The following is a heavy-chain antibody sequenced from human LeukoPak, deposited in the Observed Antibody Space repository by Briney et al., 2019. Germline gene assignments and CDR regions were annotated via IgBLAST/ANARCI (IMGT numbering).Heavy chain of an antibody. D-gene: IGHD3-22*01. J-gene: IGHJ4*02. CDR3: ARLRAYYYDSSGYYNFDF. V-gene: IGHV4-39*01. CDR2: ISYSGRT. Sequence: SETLSLTCTVPGGSTSSSSFYWGWIRQPPGKGLECIVRISYSGRTYYNPSLQSRVTISVDTSKNQFSLRLSSVTAADTAVYYCARLRAYYYDSSGYYNFDFWGQGTLVTVSS. CDR1: GGSTSSSSFY.